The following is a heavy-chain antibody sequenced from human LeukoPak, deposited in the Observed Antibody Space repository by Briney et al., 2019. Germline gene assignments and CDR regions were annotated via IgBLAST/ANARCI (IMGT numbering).Heavy chain of an antibody. D-gene: IGHD3-3*02. CDR3: ARRKEISGFHPYYYYVTDV. V-gene: IGHV3-21*01. J-gene: IGHJ6*02. CDR1: EFTFSQYT. CDR2: ISTTGTYI. Sequence: GRSLRLSCVASEFTFSQYTMHWVRQAPGKGLEWVSSISTTGTYIYCADSVKGQFTISRDNVKISLFLQLTSVRAEDTGVYYCARRKEISGFHPYYYYVTDVWGQATTVRVSS.